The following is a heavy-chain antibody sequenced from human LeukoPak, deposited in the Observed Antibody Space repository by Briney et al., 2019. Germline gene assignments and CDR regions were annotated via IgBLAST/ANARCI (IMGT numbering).Heavy chain of an antibody. CDR1: RYTFSDYY. CDR3: ARDLSTSSNWELDY. D-gene: IGHD1-1*01. J-gene: IGHJ4*02. Sequence: ASVKVSCKASRYTFSDYYTHWVRQAPGQGLEWMGWINPNSGGTRCAQQFQGRVTMTRDTSIGTVYMELSTLRSDDTAVYYCARDLSTSSNWELDYWGQGTLVTVSS. CDR2: INPNSGGT. V-gene: IGHV1-2*02.